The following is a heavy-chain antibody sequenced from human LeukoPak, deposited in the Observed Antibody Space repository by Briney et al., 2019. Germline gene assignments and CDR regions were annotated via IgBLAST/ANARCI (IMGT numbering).Heavy chain of an antibody. CDR2: ISSSGSTI. CDR3: ARSPRGDYDFWSGYYTGTDY. D-gene: IGHD3-3*01. Sequence: GGSLRLSCAASGFTFSDYYMSWIRQAPGKGLEWVSYISSSGSTIYYADSVKGRFTISRDNAKNSLYLQMNSLRAEDTAVYYCARSPRGDYDFWSGYYTGTDYWGQGTLVTVSS. J-gene: IGHJ4*02. V-gene: IGHV3-11*04. CDR1: GFTFSDYY.